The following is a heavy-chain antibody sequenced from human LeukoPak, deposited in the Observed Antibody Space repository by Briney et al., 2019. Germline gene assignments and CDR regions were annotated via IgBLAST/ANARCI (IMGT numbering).Heavy chain of an antibody. J-gene: IGHJ4*02. V-gene: IGHV3-48*03. CDR3: ARDAYTYRMVFDY. CDR1: GFTFSGYE. Sequence: GGSLRLSCAASGFTFSGYEMNWVRQAPGKGLEWVSYISNNGGAISYADSVKGRFTISRANAKSSLSLQMNSLRAEDTAVYYCARDAYTYRMVFDYWGQGTLVTVSS. CDR2: ISNNGGAI. D-gene: IGHD1-1*01.